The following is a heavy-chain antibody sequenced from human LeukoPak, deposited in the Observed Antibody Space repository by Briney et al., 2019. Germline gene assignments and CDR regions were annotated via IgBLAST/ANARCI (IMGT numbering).Heavy chain of an antibody. J-gene: IGHJ3*02. CDR3: ASREAAIGAFDI. D-gene: IGHD2-2*01. V-gene: IGHV4-30-2*01. Sequence: SETLSLTCAVSGASISSGGYSWSWIRQPPGKGLEWIGYIYHSGSTYYNPSLKSRVTISVDRSKNQFSLKLSSVTAADTAVYYCASREAAIGAFDIWGQGTMVTVSS. CDR2: IYHSGST. CDR1: GASISSGGYS.